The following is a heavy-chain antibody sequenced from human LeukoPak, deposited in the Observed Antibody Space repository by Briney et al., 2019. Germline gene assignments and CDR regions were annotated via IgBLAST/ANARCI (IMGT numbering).Heavy chain of an antibody. Sequence: GGSLRLSCTASGFTFGDYAMSWFRQAPGKGLEWVANIKQDGSEKYYVDSVKGRFTISRDNAKNSLYLQMNSLRAEDTAVYYCAREGDTATDYWGQGTLVTVSS. D-gene: IGHD5-18*01. V-gene: IGHV3-7*01. CDR1: GFTFGDYA. CDR2: IKQDGSEK. CDR3: AREGDTATDY. J-gene: IGHJ4*02.